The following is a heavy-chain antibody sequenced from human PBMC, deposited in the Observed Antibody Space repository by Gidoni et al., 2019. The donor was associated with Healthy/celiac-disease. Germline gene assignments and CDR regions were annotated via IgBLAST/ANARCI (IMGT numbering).Heavy chain of an antibody. Sequence: QVQLVESGGGVVQPGRSLSLSCAASGFTFSSYGMHWVRQAPGKGLEWVAVISYDGSNKYYADSVKGRFTISRDNFKNTLYLQMNSLRAGDTAVYYCAKDTSGGAGGYWGQGTLVTVSS. CDR1: GFTFSSYG. CDR3: AKDTSGGAGGY. V-gene: IGHV3-30*18. CDR2: ISYDGSNK. J-gene: IGHJ4*02. D-gene: IGHD1-26*01.